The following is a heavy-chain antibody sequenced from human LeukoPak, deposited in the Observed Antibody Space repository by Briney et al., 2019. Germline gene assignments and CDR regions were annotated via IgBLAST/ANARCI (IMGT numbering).Heavy chain of an antibody. CDR3: ARDFYDTSGYYYDY. CDR1: GITFSNYN. V-gene: IGHV3-21*01. D-gene: IGHD3-22*01. Sequence: GGSLRLSCAAPGITFSNYNMNWVRQAPGKGLEWISAITSSSSYTFYADSVKGRFTISRDNAQNSLYLQMNSLRAEDTAVYYCARDFYDTSGYYYDYWGQGTLVTVSS. J-gene: IGHJ4*02. CDR2: ITSSSSYT.